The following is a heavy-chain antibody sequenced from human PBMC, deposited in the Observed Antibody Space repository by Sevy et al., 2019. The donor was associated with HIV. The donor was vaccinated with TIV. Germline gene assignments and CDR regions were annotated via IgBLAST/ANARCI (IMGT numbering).Heavy chain of an antibody. CDR3: AREDCSSTSCWFDP. V-gene: IGHV4-4*07. CDR1: GGSISSYY. CDR2: IYTSGST. J-gene: IGHJ5*02. Sequence: SETLSLTCTVSGGSISSYYWSWIRQPAGKGLEWIGRIYTSGSTNYNPSLNSRVTMSVDTSKNQFSLKLSSVTAADTAVYYCAREDCSSTSCWFDPWGQGTLVTVSS. D-gene: IGHD2-2*01.